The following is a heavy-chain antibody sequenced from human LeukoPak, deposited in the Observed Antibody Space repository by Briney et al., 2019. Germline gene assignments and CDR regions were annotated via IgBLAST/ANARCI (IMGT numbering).Heavy chain of an antibody. CDR3: ARQTLRGYPSYGMDV. J-gene: IGHJ6*02. CDR2: ICTSGST. D-gene: IGHD4-17*01. V-gene: IGHV4-4*07. Sequence: PSETLSLTCTVSGGSISSYYWSWIRQPAGKGLEWIGRICTSGSTNYNPSLKSRVTMSVDTSKNQFSLKLSSVTAADTAVYYCARQTLRGYPSYGMDVWGQGTTVTVSS. CDR1: GGSISSYY.